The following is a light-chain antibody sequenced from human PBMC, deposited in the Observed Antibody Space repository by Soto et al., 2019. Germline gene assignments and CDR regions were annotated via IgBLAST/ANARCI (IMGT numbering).Light chain of an antibody. CDR1: QSVSSN. J-gene: IGKJ4*01. Sequence: EIVMTQSPATLSVSPGERATLSCRASQSVSSNLAWYQQKPGQAPRLLIYGASTRATGIPARFSGSGSGTDFTLTISSLQSEDFAVYYCQQYNNWPALTFGRGTKVEIK. CDR3: QQYNNWPALT. V-gene: IGKV3-15*01. CDR2: GAS.